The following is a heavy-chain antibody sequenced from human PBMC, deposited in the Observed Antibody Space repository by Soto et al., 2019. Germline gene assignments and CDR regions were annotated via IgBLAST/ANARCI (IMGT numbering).Heavy chain of an antibody. CDR3: ARQHYYDSSGYYTWN. CDR2: VHYSGST. V-gene: IGHV4-39*01. J-gene: IGHJ4*02. Sequence: QLQLQESGPGLVKPSETLSLTCSVSGGSIRRNIYYWSWVRQPPGKGLEWIATVHYSGSTYYTPSLKNRVTISADTSKNQFSLRLNSVTAADTAVYYCARQHYYDSSGYYTWNWGQGTLVTVSS. CDR1: GGSIRRNIYY. D-gene: IGHD3-22*01.